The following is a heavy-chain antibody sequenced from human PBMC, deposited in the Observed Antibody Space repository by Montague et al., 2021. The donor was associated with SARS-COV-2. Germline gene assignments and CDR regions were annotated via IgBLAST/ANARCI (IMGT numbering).Heavy chain of an antibody. Sequence: SLRLSCAASGFTFNNYSINWVRQAPGKGLEWVSSISSTSTTIYYADSVKGRFTISRDNAKNALYLQMNSLRAEDTAVYYCYSGYAFGYWGQGTLVTVSS. CDR1: GFTFNNYS. CDR2: ISSTSTTI. CDR3: YSGYAFGY. J-gene: IGHJ4*02. D-gene: IGHD5-12*01. V-gene: IGHV3-21*01.